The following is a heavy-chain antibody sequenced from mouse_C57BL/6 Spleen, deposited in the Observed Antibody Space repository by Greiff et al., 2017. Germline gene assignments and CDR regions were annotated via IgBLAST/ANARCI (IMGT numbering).Heavy chain of an antibody. D-gene: IGHD1-1*02. CDR2: IDPEDGET. CDR1: GFNIKDYY. CDR3: APGGNLYAMDY. V-gene: IGHV14-2*01. J-gene: IGHJ4*01. Sequence: VQLQQSGAELVKPGASVKLSCTASGFNIKDYYMHWVKQRTEQGLEWIGRIDPEDGETKYAPNFQGKATITADTSSNTAYLQLSSLTSEDTAVYDCAPGGNLYAMDYWGQGTSVTVSS.